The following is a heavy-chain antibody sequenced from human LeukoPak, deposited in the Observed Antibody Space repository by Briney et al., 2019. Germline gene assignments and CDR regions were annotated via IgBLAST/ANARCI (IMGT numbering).Heavy chain of an antibody. Sequence: GGSLRLSCAASGFSFSIYGMSWVRQAPGKGLHWLSAISANGIYIYYADSVKGRFTISRDNSKNTLYLQMHSLRADDTALYYCAKDLHGAFDYWGQGILVTVSS. CDR2: ISANGIYI. V-gene: IGHV3-23*01. CDR3: AKDLHGAFDY. D-gene: IGHD3-10*01. J-gene: IGHJ4*02. CDR1: GFSFSIYG.